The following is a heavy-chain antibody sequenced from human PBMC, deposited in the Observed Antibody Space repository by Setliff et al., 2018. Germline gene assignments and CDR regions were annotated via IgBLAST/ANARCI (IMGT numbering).Heavy chain of an antibody. J-gene: IGHJ4*02. CDR3: ARTCSGSGCYAGLES. CDR2: IWSDGNNQ. CDR1: GFTFSTYA. V-gene: IGHV3-30*02. Sequence: QPGGSLRLSCGASGFTFSTYAMHWVRQAPGKGLEWVAMIWSDGNNQFYPGSVKGRFTVSRDNSKNMVYLQMDNLRPEDTAVYYCARTCSGSGCYAGLESWGQGTPVTVSS. D-gene: IGHD2-15*01.